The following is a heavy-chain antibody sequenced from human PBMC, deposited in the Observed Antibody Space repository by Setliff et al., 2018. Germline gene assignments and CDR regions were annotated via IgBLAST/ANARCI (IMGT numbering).Heavy chain of an antibody. CDR2: ISAYNGNT. Sequence: EASVKVSCKASGYTFTSYGISWVRQAPGQGLEWMGWISAYNGNTNYAQKLQGRVTMTTDTSTSTAYMELRSLRSDDTAVYYCARVGSSSWLHPDVYYYYGMDVWGQGTTVTGS. CDR3: ARVGSSSWLHPDVYYYYGMDV. V-gene: IGHV1-18*01. CDR1: GYTFTSYG. J-gene: IGHJ6*02. D-gene: IGHD6-13*01.